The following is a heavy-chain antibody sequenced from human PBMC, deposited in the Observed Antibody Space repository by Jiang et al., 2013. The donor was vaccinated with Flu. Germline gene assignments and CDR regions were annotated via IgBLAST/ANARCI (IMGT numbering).Heavy chain of an antibody. CDR2: ISAYNGNT. CDR1: GYTFTSYG. V-gene: IGHV1-18*04. J-gene: IGHJ3*02. CDR3: ASVSSRRSPGAFDI. Sequence: SGYTFTSYGISWVRQAPGQGLEWMGWISAYNGNTNYAQKLQGRVTMTTDTSTSTAYMELRSLRSDDTAVYYCASVSSRRSPGAFDIWGQGTMVTVSS. D-gene: IGHD5/OR15-5a*01.